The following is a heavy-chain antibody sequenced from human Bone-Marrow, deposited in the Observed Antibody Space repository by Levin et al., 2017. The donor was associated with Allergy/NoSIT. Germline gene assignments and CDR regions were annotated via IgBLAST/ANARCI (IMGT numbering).Heavy chain of an antibody. CDR1: GFTFSSYA. J-gene: IGHJ4*02. D-gene: IGHD6-19*01. CDR3: AKDPRIAVAGTFDY. Sequence: GESLKISCAASGFTFSSYAMSWVRQAPGKGLEWVSAISGSGGSTYYADSVKSPVTISRDNSKNTLYLQMNSLRAEDTAVYYCAKDPRIAVAGTFDYWGQGTLVTVSS. CDR2: ISGSGGST. V-gene: IGHV3-23*01.